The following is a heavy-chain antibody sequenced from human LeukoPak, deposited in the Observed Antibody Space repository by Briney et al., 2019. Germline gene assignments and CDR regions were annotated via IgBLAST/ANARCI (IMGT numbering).Heavy chain of an antibody. V-gene: IGHV1-18*01. J-gene: IGHJ6*03. CDR2: ISAYNGNT. Sequence: ASVKVSCKASGYTFTSYGISWVRQAPGQGLEWMGWISAYNGNTNYAQKLQGRVTMTTDTSTSTAYMELRSLRSDDTAVYYCARDPPYHGSGSYYTYYYYYMDVWGKGTTVTVSS. CDR1: GYTFTSYG. CDR3: ARDPPYHGSGSYYTYYYYYMDV. D-gene: IGHD3-10*01.